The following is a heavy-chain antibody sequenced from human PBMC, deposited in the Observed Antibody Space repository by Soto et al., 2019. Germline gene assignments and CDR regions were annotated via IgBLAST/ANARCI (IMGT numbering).Heavy chain of an antibody. J-gene: IGHJ4*02. CDR2: IYYSGST. D-gene: IGHD3-10*01. V-gene: IGHV4-59*08. CDR3: ARHPGTRGDFDY. CDR1: GGSISSYY. Sequence: SETLSLTCTVSGGSISSYYWSWIRQPPGKGLEWIGYIYYSGSTNYNPSLKSRVTISVDTSKNQFSLKLSSVTAADTAVYYCARHPGTRGDFDYWGQGTLVTVSS.